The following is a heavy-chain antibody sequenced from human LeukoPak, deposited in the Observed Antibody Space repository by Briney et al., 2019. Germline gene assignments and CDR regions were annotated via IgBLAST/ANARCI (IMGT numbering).Heavy chain of an antibody. Sequence: GGSLRLSCTASGFTFGDYAMNWFRQAPGKGLEWVGFIRSQAYGGATEYAASVKGRFTISRDDSKTIAYLQMNSLKTEDTAVYYCAMKAVPRPRLHDAFDFWGQGTVVSVSS. CDR1: GFTFGDYA. J-gene: IGHJ3*01. D-gene: IGHD5-24*01. CDR3: AMKAVPRPRLHDAFDF. CDR2: IRSQAYGGAT. V-gene: IGHV3-49*03.